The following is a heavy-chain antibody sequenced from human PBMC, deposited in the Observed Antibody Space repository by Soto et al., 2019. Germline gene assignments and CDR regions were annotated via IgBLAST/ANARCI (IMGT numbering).Heavy chain of an antibody. J-gene: IGHJ6*02. V-gene: IGHV4-38-2*01. Sequence: SETLSLTCAVSGYSISSGYYWGWIRQPPGKGLEWIGNIHHSGTTYYNPSLKSRVTISIDRSENQFSLKLSSVTAADTAVYYCARAGDTMVRGVIIMNYYGMDVWGQGTTVTVSS. D-gene: IGHD3-10*01. CDR2: IHHSGTT. CDR1: GYSISSGYY. CDR3: ARAGDTMVRGVIIMNYYGMDV.